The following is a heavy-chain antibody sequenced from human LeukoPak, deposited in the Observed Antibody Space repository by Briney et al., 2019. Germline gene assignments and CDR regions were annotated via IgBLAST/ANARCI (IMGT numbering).Heavy chain of an antibody. D-gene: IGHD5-18*01. J-gene: IGHJ5*02. V-gene: IGHV4-59*08. CDR1: GGAISTYY. Sequence: SETLSLTCTVSGGAISTYYWSWIRQPPGKGLEWIGHIYYSGSTNYNPSLRSRVTISVDTSKNQFSLKLSSVTAADTAVYYCASFRGYSYGLNWFDPWGQGTLVTVSS. CDR2: IYYSGST. CDR3: ASFRGYSYGLNWFDP.